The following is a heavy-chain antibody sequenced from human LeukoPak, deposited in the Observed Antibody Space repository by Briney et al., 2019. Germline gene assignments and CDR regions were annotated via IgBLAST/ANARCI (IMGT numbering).Heavy chain of an antibody. V-gene: IGHV4-4*07. CDR1: GGSISSYS. CDR2: IYTIGST. D-gene: IGHD5/OR15-5a*01. J-gene: IGHJ4*02. CDR3: ARGSLGREVSAFFKN. Sequence: SETLSLTCTVSGGSISSYSWNWIRQPAGKGLEWIGRIYTIGSTNYNPSLKSRVTISVDTSENQFSLRLSSVTAADTAVYYCARGSLGREVSAFFKNWGQGILVTVSS.